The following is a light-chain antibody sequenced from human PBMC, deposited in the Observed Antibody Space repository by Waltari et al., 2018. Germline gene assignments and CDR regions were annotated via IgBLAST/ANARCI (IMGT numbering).Light chain of an antibody. CDR2: GAS. CDR3: QQYGSSLWT. V-gene: IGKV3-20*01. CDR1: QSVSSNF. J-gene: IGKJ1*01. Sequence: TVLTQSPGTLSLSPGERATLSCRASQSVSSNFFGWYQVKPGQAPRLLIYGASSRATGIPDRCSGSGSGTDFALTISRLEPEDSAVYYCQQYGSSLWTFGQGTKVEI.